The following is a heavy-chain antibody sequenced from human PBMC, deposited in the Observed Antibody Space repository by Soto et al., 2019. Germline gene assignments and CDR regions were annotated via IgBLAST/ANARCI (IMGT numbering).Heavy chain of an antibody. V-gene: IGHV3-30*18. D-gene: IGHD1-7*01. J-gene: IGHJ4*02. CDR1: GFTFSSYG. Sequence: PGGSLRLSCAASGFTFSSYGMHWVRQAPGKGLEWVAVISYDGSNKYYADSVKGRFTISRDNSKNTLYLQMNSLRAEDTAVYYCAKDYYNWNYGSFDYWGQGTLVTVSS. CDR2: ISYDGSNK. CDR3: AKDYYNWNYGSFDY.